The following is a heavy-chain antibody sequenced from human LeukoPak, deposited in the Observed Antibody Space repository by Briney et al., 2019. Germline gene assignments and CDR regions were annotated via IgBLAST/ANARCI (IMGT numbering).Heavy chain of an antibody. CDR3: AASVSSTTGDY. V-gene: IGHV3-21*01. CDR1: GFTFSSYS. D-gene: IGHD2/OR15-2a*01. CDR2: ISSSSRYI. J-gene: IGHJ4*02. Sequence: GGSLRLSCAASGFTFSSYSMNWVRQAPGKGLEWVSSISSSSRYIYYADSVKGRFTISRDNAKNSLYLQMNSLRAEDTAVYYCAASVSSTTGDYWGQGTLVTVSS.